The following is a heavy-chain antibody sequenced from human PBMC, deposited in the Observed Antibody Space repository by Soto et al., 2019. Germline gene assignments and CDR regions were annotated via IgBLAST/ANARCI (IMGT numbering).Heavy chain of an antibody. CDR3: ARVAGKMELELYTLFDI. CDR1: GYTFRDYY. D-gene: IGHD2-8*02. J-gene: IGHJ5*02. CDR2: VNPDSALT. V-gene: IGHV1-2*02. Sequence: GASAKGHCKASGYTFRDYYIHWVPQAPGQGLEWMGWVNPDSALTNFVQKFQGRVTMTRDTSISTVYMELSRLRSDDTAIYYCARVAGKMELELYTLFDIGRQGPLVT.